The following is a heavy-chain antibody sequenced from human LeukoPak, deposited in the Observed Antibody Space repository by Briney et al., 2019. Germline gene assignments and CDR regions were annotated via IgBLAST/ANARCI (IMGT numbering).Heavy chain of an antibody. J-gene: IGHJ4*02. CDR2: SYYTGST. D-gene: IGHD5-18*01. CDR1: GGSISSYY. Sequence: SETLSPTCTVSGGSISSYYWSWIRQPPGKGLEWIGYSYYTGSTNYNPSLKSRATISVDTSKNQFSLNLRSVTAADTAMYYCATSRSGYSYADYWGQGTLVTVSS. V-gene: IGHV4-59*08. CDR3: ATSRSGYSYADY.